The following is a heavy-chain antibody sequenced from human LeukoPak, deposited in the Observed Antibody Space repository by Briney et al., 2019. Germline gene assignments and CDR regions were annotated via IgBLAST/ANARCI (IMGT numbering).Heavy chain of an antibody. V-gene: IGHV3-9*01. CDR3: AKDGGSSSADY. J-gene: IGHJ4*02. D-gene: IGHD6-6*01. CDR1: GFTFDDHA. Sequence: GGSLRLSCAASGFTFDDHAVHWVRQAPGKGLEWVSGISWNSGSIGYADSVKGRFTISRDNAKNSLYLQMNSLRAEDTALYYCAKDGGSSSADYWGQGTLVTVSS. CDR2: ISWNSGSI.